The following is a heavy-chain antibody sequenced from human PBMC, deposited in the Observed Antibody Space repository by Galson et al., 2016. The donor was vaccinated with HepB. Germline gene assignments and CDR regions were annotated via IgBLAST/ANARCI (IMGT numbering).Heavy chain of an antibody. J-gene: IGHJ4*02. Sequence: SLRLSCAGSGFSFSSYGIHWVRQAPGKGLEWVAVTSYDGSKKDYADSVKGRFSLSRDNSKNTVYLQMNSLRVEDTAVYYCAKDYSLGAVTVGVYFDFWGPGSLVTVSS. CDR1: GFSFSSYG. CDR2: TSYDGSKK. V-gene: IGHV3-30*18. D-gene: IGHD3-3*01. CDR3: AKDYSLGAVTVGVYFDF.